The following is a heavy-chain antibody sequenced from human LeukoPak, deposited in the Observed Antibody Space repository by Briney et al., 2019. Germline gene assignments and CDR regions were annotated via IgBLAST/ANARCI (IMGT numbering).Heavy chain of an antibody. V-gene: IGHV3-9*01. CDR2: ISWNSGSI. Sequence: PGGSLRLSCAASGFTFDDYAMHWVRHAPGKGLEWVSGISWNSGSIAYADSVKGRFTISRDNAKNSLYLQMNSLRAEDTALYYCAKEGTGTPPAFDYWGQGTLVTVSS. D-gene: IGHD1-7*01. J-gene: IGHJ4*02. CDR1: GFTFDDYA. CDR3: AKEGTGTPPAFDY.